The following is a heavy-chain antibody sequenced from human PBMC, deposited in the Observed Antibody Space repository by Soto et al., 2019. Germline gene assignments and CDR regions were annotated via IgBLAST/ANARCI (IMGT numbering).Heavy chain of an antibody. Sequence: PAQTLSLTCAISGDSVSTNSAAWNWIRQSPSRGLEWLGRTYYRSKWYNDYAVSVKSRITINPDTSKNQFSLQLNSVTPEDTAVYDFARAAGGIDAFDIWGQGTMVPVPS. D-gene: IGHD3-16*01. CDR2: TYYRSKWYN. CDR3: ARAAGGIDAFDI. V-gene: IGHV6-1*01. CDR1: GDSVSTNSAA. J-gene: IGHJ3*02.